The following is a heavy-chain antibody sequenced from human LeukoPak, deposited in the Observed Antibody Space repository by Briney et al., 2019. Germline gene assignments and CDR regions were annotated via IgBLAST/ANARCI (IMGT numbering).Heavy chain of an antibody. D-gene: IGHD3-3*01. CDR2: IRYDGSNK. Sequence: PGGSLRLSCAASGFTFSSYAMSWVRQAPGKGLEWVAFIRYDGSNKYYADSVKGRFTISRDNSKNTLYLQMNSLRAEDTAVYYCAKAPVFYDFWSGYYSLDYWGQGTLVTVSS. V-gene: IGHV3-30*02. CDR3: AKAPVFYDFWSGYYSLDY. CDR1: GFTFSSYA. J-gene: IGHJ4*02.